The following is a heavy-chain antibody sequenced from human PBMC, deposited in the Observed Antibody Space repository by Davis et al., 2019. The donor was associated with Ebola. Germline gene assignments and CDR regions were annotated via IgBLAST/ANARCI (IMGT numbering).Heavy chain of an antibody. CDR3: ARDFVY. CDR2: IYHNGRT. CDR1: GYSITNGFS. J-gene: IGHJ4*02. V-gene: IGHV4-38-2*02. Sequence: SETLSLTCTVSGYSITNGFSWGWIRQPPGNGLEWIGSIYHNGRTNYRPSLKSRVTISLDTSKNQFSLKMTSVTAADTAIYYCARDFVYWGQGTLVTVSS.